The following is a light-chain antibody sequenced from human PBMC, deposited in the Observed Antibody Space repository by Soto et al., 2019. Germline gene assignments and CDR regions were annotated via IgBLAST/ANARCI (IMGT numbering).Light chain of an antibody. Sequence: DTRLTQSPSSLSASVGDRVTITCQASQHISDYLNWYQQKPGKAPKLLIYDGTKLETGVPSRFSGSGSGPEFTFTISSLQPEDTATYYCPQSFNPRTFGGATQVEIK. CDR3: PQSFNPRT. CDR1: QHISDY. V-gene: IGKV1-33*01. J-gene: IGKJ4*01. CDR2: DGT.